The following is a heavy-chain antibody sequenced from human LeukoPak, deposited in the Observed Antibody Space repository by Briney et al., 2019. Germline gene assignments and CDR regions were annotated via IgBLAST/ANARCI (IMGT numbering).Heavy chain of an antibody. V-gene: IGHV1-18*01. J-gene: IGHJ6*02. Sequence: ALVKVSCKASGYTFTNYGISWVRQAPGQGLEWMGWISAYNGNTKYAQKFQSRVTMTTDTSTNTVNMELRSLRSDDTAVFYCARSGSHNYYYYGMDVWGQGTTVTVSS. CDR3: ARSGSHNYYYYGMDV. CDR2: ISAYNGNT. CDR1: GYTFTNYG. D-gene: IGHD1-26*01.